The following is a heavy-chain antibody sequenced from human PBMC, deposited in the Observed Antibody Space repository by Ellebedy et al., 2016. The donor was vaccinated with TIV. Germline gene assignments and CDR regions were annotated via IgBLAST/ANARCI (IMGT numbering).Heavy chain of an antibody. Sequence: SETLSLTCTVSGYSISRGYYWGWIRQTPGKGTEWIGCFYHSGSTYYNPSLKRRFTISVERSKTQLSLKLSSVTAADTAVYYCATFLNLDAFDIWGQGTMVTVSS. J-gene: IGHJ3*02. CDR3: ATFLNLDAFDI. CDR1: GYSISRGYY. D-gene: IGHD2/OR15-2a*01. CDR2: FYHSGST. V-gene: IGHV4-38-2*02.